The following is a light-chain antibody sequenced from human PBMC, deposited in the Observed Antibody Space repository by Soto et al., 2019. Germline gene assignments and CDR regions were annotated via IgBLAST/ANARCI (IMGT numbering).Light chain of an antibody. J-gene: IGKJ1*01. CDR3: QQYNNWPRT. Sequence: EIVMTQSPATLSVSPGERATLSCRASQSVGSNLALYQQKPGQAPRLLIYGASSSATAIPARFSGSGSGTEFTLTISSLQSEDFAVYYCQQYNNWPRTFGQGTKVDIK. CDR2: GAS. CDR1: QSVGSN. V-gene: IGKV3-15*01.